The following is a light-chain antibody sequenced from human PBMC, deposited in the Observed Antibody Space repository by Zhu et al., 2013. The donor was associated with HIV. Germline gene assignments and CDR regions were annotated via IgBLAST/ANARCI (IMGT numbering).Light chain of an antibody. J-gene: IGKJ1*01. CDR1: QGISSY. CDR2: GAS. Sequence: AIRMTQSPSSFSASTGDRVTITCRASQGISSYLAWYQQKPGKAPKLLLFGASALQSGVPSRFSGSGTGTEFTLTIIRLQPEDFATYYCLQSSLYPWTFGQGTKVEIK. V-gene: IGKV1-8*01. CDR3: LQSSLYPWT.